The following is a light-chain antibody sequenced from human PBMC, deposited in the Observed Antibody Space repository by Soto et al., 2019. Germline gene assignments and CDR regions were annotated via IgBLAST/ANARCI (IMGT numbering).Light chain of an antibody. J-gene: IGKJ3*01. V-gene: IGKV3-11*01. CDR1: QSVSSY. CDR3: QQRSNWLFT. Sequence: EIVLTQSPATLSLSPGERATLSCRASQSVSSYLAWYQQKPGHAPRLLIYDASNRATGIPARFSGRGSGTDFTLTISSLEPEDFAVYYCQQRSNWLFTFGPGTKVDIK. CDR2: DAS.